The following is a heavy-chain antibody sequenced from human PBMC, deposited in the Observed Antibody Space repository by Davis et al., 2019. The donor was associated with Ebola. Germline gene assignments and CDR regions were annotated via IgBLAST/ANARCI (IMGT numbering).Heavy chain of an antibody. V-gene: IGHV4-4*08. CDR3: ARERGYPRWFDP. D-gene: IGHD6-13*01. CDR2: IFYIGST. J-gene: IGHJ5*02. CDR1: GGSINFYY. Sequence: SETLSLTCTVSGGSINFYYWTWIRQSPGKGLEWIGNIFYIGSTNYNPSLKSRVTISVDTSKNQFSLKLSSVTAADTAVYYCARERGYPRWFDPWGQGTLVTVSS.